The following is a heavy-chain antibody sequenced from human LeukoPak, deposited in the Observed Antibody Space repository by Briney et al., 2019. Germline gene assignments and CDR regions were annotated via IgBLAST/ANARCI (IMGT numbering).Heavy chain of an antibody. J-gene: IGHJ3*02. CDR1: GGTFSSYA. Sequence: GASVKVSCKASGGTFSSYAISWVRQAPGQGLEWMGGIIPIFGTANYAQKFQGRVTITTDESTSTAYMELSSLRSEDTAVYYCARVREVTIFGVVTKSGAFDIWGQGTMVTVSS. V-gene: IGHV1-69*05. D-gene: IGHD3-3*01. CDR2: IIPIFGTA. CDR3: ARVREVTIFGVVTKSGAFDI.